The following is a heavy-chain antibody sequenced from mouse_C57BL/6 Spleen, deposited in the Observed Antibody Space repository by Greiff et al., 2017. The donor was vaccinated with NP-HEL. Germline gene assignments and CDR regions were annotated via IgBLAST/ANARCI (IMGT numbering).Heavy chain of an antibody. V-gene: IGHV1-26*01. J-gene: IGHJ4*01. CDR2: INPNNGGT. CDR3: ARYYSNPYAMDY. Sequence: EVQLQQSGPELVKPGASVKISCKASGYTFTDYYMNWVKQSHGKSLEWIGDINPNNGGTSYNQKVKGKATLTVDKSSSTAYMELRSLTSEDSAVYYCARYYSNPYAMDYWGQGTSVTVSS. D-gene: IGHD2-5*01. CDR1: GYTFTDYY.